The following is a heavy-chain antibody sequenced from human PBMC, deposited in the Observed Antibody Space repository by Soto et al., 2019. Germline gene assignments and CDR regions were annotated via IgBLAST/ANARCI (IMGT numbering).Heavy chain of an antibody. CDR1: GGSISSSSYY. CDR2: IYYSGST. D-gene: IGHD1-26*01. V-gene: IGHV4-39*07. J-gene: IGHJ6*02. Sequence: SETLSLTCTVSGGSISSSSYYWGWIRQPPGKGLEWIGYIYYSGSTYYNPSLKSRVTISVDTSKNQFSLKLSSVTAADTAVYYCARDRREGSYYYYGMDVWGQGTTVTVSS. CDR3: ARDRREGSYYYYGMDV.